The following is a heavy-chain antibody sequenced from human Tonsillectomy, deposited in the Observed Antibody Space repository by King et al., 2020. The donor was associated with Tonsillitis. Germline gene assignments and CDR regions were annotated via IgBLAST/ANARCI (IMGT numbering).Heavy chain of an antibody. D-gene: IGHD4-23*01. CDR1: GDSISSYY. V-gene: IGHV4-59*01. CDR2: IYYSGST. J-gene: IGHJ6*02. Sequence: QLQESGPGLVKPSETLSLTCTVSGDSISSYYWSWIRQPPGKGLEWIGYIYYSGSTNYNPSLKSRVTISVDTSKNQFSLKLSSVTAADTAVYYCARGNPYLDYYYGMDVWGQGTTVTVSS. CDR3: ARGNPYLDYYYGMDV.